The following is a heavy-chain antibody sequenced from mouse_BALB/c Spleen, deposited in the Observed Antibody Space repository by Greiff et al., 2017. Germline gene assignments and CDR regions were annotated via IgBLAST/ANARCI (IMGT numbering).Heavy chain of an antibody. CDR1: GYTFTSYW. Sequence: QVQLQQPGAELVRPGASVKLSCKASGYTFTSYWINWVKQRPGQGLEWIGNIYPSDSYTNYNQKFKDKATLTVDKSSSTAYMQLSSPTSEDSAVYYGTKSRDYYGSSPAWFAYWGQGTLVTVSA. CDR3: TKSRDYYGSSPAWFAY. J-gene: IGHJ3*01. CDR2: IYPSDSYT. V-gene: IGHV1-69*02. D-gene: IGHD1-1*01.